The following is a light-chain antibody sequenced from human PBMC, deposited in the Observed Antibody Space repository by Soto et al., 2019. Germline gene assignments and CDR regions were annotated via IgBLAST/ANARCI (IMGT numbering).Light chain of an antibody. J-gene: IGLJ2*01. V-gene: IGLV1-44*01. CDR1: SSNIGSDT. CDR3: AAWDASLNGVV. Sequence: QSVLTQPPSASGSPGQRVTISCSGSSSNIGSDTVNWYQQLPGTAPKLLIYRNNQRPSGVPDRFSGSKSGTSASLAVSGLQSEDEADYYCAAWDASLNGVVFGGGTKVTVL. CDR2: RNN.